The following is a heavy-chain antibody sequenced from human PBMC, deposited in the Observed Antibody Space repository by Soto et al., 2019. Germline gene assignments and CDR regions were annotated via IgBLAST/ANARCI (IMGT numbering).Heavy chain of an antibody. Sequence: ETLSLTCSVSGDSIRSDDYYWSWVRQAPGKGLEWVSALNAGGDNTYYADSVKGRFTISRDNSMNALYLQMNSLRIEDTAVYYCAHPRGYGVFDAYDIWGQGTMVTVSS. D-gene: IGHD4-17*01. V-gene: IGHV3-23*01. J-gene: IGHJ3*02. CDR1: GDSIRSDDYY. CDR2: LNAGGDNT. CDR3: AHPRGYGVFDAYDI.